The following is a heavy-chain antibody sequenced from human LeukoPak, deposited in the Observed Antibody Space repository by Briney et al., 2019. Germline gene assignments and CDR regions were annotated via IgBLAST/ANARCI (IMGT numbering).Heavy chain of an antibody. Sequence: GGSLRLSCAASGFTLSSYAMSWVRQAPGKGLEWVSAISGSGGSTYYADSVKGRFTISRDNSKNTLYLQMNSLRAEDTAVYYCAKIPTYDSSGYYPYYFDYWGQGTLVTVSS. D-gene: IGHD3-22*01. J-gene: IGHJ4*02. V-gene: IGHV3-23*01. CDR3: AKIPTYDSSGYYPYYFDY. CDR1: GFTLSSYA. CDR2: ISGSGGST.